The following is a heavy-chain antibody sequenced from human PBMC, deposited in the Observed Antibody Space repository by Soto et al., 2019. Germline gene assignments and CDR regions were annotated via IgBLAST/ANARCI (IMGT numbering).Heavy chain of an antibody. D-gene: IGHD6-19*01. CDR1: GFIFSNFG. CDR2: IWYDGSNE. Sequence: GGSLRLSCAASGFIFSNFGMHWVRQAPGKGLEWVAVIWYDGSNEYYADSVKGRFTISKDNSKSTLYLQMNSLRAEDTAVYYCARDDIPGIAVSTYGMDVWGQGTTVTVSS. CDR3: ARDDIPGIAVSTYGMDV. J-gene: IGHJ6*02. V-gene: IGHV3-33*01.